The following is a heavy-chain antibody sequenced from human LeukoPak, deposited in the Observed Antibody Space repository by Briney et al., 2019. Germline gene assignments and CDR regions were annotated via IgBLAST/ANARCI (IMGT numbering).Heavy chain of an antibody. D-gene: IGHD6-6*01. V-gene: IGHV4-39*01. CDR3: ARHRYRQLHDAFDI. CDR2: IYYSGST. Sequence: SETLSLTCTVSGGSVSSSSYYWGWIRQPPGKGLEWIGSIYYSGSTYYNPSLKSRVTISVDTSKNQFSLRLSSVTAADTAVYYCARHRYRQLHDAFDIWGQGTMVTVSS. J-gene: IGHJ3*02. CDR1: GGSVSSSSYY.